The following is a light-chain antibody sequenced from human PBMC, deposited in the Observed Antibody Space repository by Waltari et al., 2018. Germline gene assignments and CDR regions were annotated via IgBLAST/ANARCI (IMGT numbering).Light chain of an antibody. CDR1: QSVLYSSNNKNY. CDR3: QQYYSTPPHT. CDR2: WAS. J-gene: IGKJ2*01. V-gene: IGKV4-1*01. Sequence: DIVMTQSPDSLAVSLGERATINCKSSQSVLYSSNNKNYLAWYQQKPGQPPTLLIYWASTRESGVPDRFSGSGSGTDFTLTISSLQAEDVAVYYCQQYYSTPPHTFGQGTKLEIK.